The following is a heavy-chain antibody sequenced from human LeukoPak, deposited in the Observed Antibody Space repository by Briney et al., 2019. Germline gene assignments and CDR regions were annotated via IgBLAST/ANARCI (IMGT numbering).Heavy chain of an antibody. CDR2: INHSGST. V-gene: IGHV4-34*01. CDR1: GGSFSGYY. D-gene: IGHD3-10*02. J-gene: IGHJ6*04. CDR3: AELGITMIGGV. Sequence: SETLSLTCAVYGGSFSGYYWSWIRQPPGKGLEWIGEINHSGSTNYNPSLKSRVTISVDTSKNQFSLKLRSVTAADTAVYYCAELGITMIGGVWGKGTTATISS.